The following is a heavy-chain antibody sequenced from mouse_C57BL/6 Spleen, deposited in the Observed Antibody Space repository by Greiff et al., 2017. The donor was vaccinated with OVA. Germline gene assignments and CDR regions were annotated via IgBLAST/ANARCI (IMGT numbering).Heavy chain of an antibody. V-gene: IGHV8-5*01. CDR1: GFSLSTSNMG. J-gene: IGHJ2*01. CDR3: APVGWDGFDY. D-gene: IGHD4-1*01. Sequence: QVTLKESGPGILQPSQTLSLTCSFSGFSLSTSNMGIGWLRQPSGKGLEWLAHIWWNDDKYYNPSLKSRPTISKDTSNNQVFLKVTSGDTADTAAYYCAPVGWDGFDYWGQGTTLTVSS. CDR2: IWWNDDK.